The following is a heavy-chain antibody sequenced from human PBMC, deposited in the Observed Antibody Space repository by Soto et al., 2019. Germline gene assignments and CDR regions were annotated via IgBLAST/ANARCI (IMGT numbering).Heavy chain of an antibody. D-gene: IGHD3-22*01. CDR2: IFYSGGT. Sequence: SETLSLTCTVSGGSILDSTYYWAWIRQSPGKGLEWIGTIFYSGGTFYTPSLKSRVTMSVDRSRNQFSLKLNSVTAADTAVYYCARVRREYDNSGPVDYWGQGTLVTVSS. CDR3: ARVRREYDNSGPVDY. J-gene: IGHJ4*02. CDR1: GGSILDSTYY. V-gene: IGHV4-39*07.